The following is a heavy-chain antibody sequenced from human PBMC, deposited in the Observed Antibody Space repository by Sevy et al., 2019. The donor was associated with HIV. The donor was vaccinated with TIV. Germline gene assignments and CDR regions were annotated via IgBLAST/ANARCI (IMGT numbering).Heavy chain of an antibody. Sequence: ASVKVSCKASGFTFTSSAVQWVRQARGQRLEWIGWIVVGSGNTNYAQKFQERVTITRDMSTSTAYMELSSLRSEATAVYYCAAEGQAAAGTFYFDYWGQGTLVTVSS. CDR3: AAEGQAAAGTFYFDY. V-gene: IGHV1-58*01. J-gene: IGHJ4*02. CDR1: GFTFTSSA. D-gene: IGHD6-13*01. CDR2: IVVGSGNT.